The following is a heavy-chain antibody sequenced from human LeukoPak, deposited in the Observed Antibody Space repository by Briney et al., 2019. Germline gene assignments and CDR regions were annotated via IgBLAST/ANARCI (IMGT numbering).Heavy chain of an antibody. J-gene: IGHJ4*02. Sequence: GGSLRLSCAASGFTVSSNYMTWVRQAPGKGLEWVSLIYSGGDTYYPDSVKGRFTISRDNSRPTMYLQMNSLRADDTAVYYCASNFGLRHTYDYLDYWGQGTLLTVST. CDR2: IYSGGDT. D-gene: IGHD3-16*01. CDR1: GFTVSSNY. V-gene: IGHV3-66*01. CDR3: ASNFGLRHTYDYLDY.